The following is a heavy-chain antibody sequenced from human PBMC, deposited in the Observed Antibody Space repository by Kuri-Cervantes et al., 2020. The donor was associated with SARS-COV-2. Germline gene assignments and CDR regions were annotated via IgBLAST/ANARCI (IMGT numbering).Heavy chain of an antibody. CDR1: GFTFSSYS. D-gene: IGHD7-27*01. CDR3: ARDLRLGKSLDY. Sequence: GESLKISCAASGFTFSSYSMNWVRQAPGKGLECVSNIGPSGTTKYYADSVKGRFTISRDNAKNSLYLQMSSLRAEDTAVYYCARDLRLGKSLDYWGQGTLVTVSS. V-gene: IGHV3-48*04. CDR2: IGPSGTTK. J-gene: IGHJ4*02.